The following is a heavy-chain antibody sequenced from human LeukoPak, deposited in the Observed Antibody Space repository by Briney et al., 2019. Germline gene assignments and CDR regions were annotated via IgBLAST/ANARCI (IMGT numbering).Heavy chain of an antibody. Sequence: SVKVSCKASGGTFSRYAISWVRQAPGQGLEWMGRIIPILGIANYAQKFQGRVTITADKSTSTAYMELSSLRSEDTAVYYCARGGSFYYYDSSGYPNSYYFDYWGQGTLVTVSS. V-gene: IGHV1-69*04. CDR3: ARGGSFYYYDSSGYPNSYYFDY. CDR1: GGTFSRYA. CDR2: IIPILGIA. D-gene: IGHD3-22*01. J-gene: IGHJ4*02.